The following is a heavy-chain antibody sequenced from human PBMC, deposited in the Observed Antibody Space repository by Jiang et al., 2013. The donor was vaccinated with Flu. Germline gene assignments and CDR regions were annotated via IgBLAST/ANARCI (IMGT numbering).Heavy chain of an antibody. Sequence: LLKPSETLSLTCAVYGGSFSGYYWSWIRQPPGKGLEWIGEINHSGSTNYNPSLKSRVTISVDTSKNQFSLKLSSVTAADTAVYYCARTYDFWSGHYWYFDLWGRGTLVTVSS. CDR3: ARTYDFWSGHYWYFDL. V-gene: IGHV4-34*01. CDR2: INHSGST. CDR1: GGSFSGYY. D-gene: IGHD3-3*01. J-gene: IGHJ2*01.